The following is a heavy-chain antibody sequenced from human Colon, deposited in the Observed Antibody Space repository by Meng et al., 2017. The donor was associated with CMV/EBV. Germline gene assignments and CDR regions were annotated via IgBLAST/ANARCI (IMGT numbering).Heavy chain of an antibody. D-gene: IGHD1-1*01. CDR1: DFPFPSYS. J-gene: IGHJ5*02. CDR2: ISAYNGNT. Sequence: DFPFPSYSFPWVRQAPGQGLEWLGWISAYNGNTNYAQIVQGRVTMTTDPSTTTAYMELTDLRSEDTAVYYCARANWNDGIIENWLDPWGQGTLVTVSS. V-gene: IGHV1-18*04. CDR3: ARANWNDGIIENWLDP.